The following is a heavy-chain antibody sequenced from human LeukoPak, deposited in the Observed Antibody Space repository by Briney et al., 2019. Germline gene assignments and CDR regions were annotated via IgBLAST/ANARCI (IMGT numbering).Heavy chain of an antibody. CDR1: AFTFSSYS. CDR3: ARHDYGGNSGDY. D-gene: IGHD4-23*01. V-gene: IGHV3-48*02. CDR2: IGTSSSII. Sequence: GGSLRLSCVASAFTFSSYSMNWVRQAPGKGLEWISYIGTSSSIIYYADSVKGRFTISRDNAKNSLYLQMNSLRDEDTAVYYCARHDYGGNSGDYWGQGTLVTVSS. J-gene: IGHJ4*02.